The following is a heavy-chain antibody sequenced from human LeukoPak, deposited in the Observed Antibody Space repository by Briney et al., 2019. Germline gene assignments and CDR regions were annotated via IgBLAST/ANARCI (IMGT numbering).Heavy chain of an antibody. CDR3: AKDRWELLQAFDY. Sequence: GGSLRLSCAASGFTFTSYSMSWVRQVPGKGLEWVSAISGSGGSTYYADSVKGRFTISRDNSKNTLYLQMNSLRAEDTAVYYCAKDRWELLQAFDYWGQGTLVTVSS. CDR2: ISGSGGST. D-gene: IGHD1-26*01. J-gene: IGHJ4*02. V-gene: IGHV3-23*01. CDR1: GFTFTSYS.